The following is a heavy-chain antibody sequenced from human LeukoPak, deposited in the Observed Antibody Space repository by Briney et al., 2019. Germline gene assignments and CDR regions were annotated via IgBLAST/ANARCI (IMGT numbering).Heavy chain of an antibody. Sequence: GASVKVSCKASGYTLTGYYLHWVRQAPGQGLEWMGWINLNSGGTNYAQKFQSRVTMTRDTSISTAYMELSRLRSDDTAVYYCARSPHILTGENFDYWGQGTLVTVSS. J-gene: IGHJ4*02. CDR1: GYTLTGYY. V-gene: IGHV1-2*02. CDR2: INLNSGGT. CDR3: ARSPHILTGENFDY. D-gene: IGHD3-9*01.